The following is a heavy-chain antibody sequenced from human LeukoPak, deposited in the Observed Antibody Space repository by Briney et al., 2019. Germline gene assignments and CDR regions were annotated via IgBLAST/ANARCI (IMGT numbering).Heavy chain of an antibody. D-gene: IGHD1-26*01. J-gene: IGHJ4*02. CDR1: GFTLEDYA. CDR3: GKGGSYYELDY. V-gene: IGHV3-9*03. Sequence: PGGSLRLSCLASGFTLEDYALHWLRQAPRAGMEWVSGISWNSGRRVYADPAKARFTISRDNAKNSLYVQMNSLRAEDMALYYCGKGGSYYELDYWGQGTLVTVSS. CDR2: ISWNSGRR.